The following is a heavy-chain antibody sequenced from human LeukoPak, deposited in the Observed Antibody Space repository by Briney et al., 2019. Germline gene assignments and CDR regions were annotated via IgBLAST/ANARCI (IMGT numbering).Heavy chain of an antibody. D-gene: IGHD5-12*01. J-gene: IGHJ4*02. V-gene: IGHV3-21*05. Sequence: NPGGSLRLACAASGFTVSSYSISWVRQAAGKGRESVSYITRDTSNKYYAPSVKGRFTISRDNAKNSVYLKMNSLSAEDTAVYYCTRDSGYEFDYWGQGTLVTVSS. CDR1: GFTVSSYS. CDR3: TRDSGYEFDY. CDR2: ITRDTSNK.